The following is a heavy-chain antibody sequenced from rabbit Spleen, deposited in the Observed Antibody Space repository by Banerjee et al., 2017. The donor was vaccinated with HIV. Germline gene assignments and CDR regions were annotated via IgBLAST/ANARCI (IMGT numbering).Heavy chain of an antibody. CDR1: GFSFSNKAV. J-gene: IGHJ6*01. D-gene: IGHD8-1*01. V-gene: IGHV1S45*01. Sequence: QEQLVESGGGLVKPEGSLKLSCTASGFSFSNKAVMCWVRQAPGKGLEWITCINMVTGKSVYASWAKGRFIMSRTSSTKVTLQMTSLTAADTAPYFCARDTGSSFSSYGMDLWGQGTLVTVS. CDR3: ARDTGSSFSSYGMDL. CDR2: INMVTGKS.